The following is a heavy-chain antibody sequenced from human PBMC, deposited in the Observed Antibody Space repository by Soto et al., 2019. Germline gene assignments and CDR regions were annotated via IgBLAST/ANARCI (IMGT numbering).Heavy chain of an antibody. J-gene: IGHJ6*02. Sequence: ASVKVSCKASGYTFTSYAMHWVRQAPGQRLEWMGWINADNGNTKYSQKLQRRVTMTTDKSTSTAYMELRSLRSDDTAVYYCASGIGIAGLKTYYYGMDVWGQGTTVTVSS. V-gene: IGHV1-3*01. CDR3: ASGIGIAGLKTYYYGMDV. CDR1: GYTFTSYA. CDR2: INADNGNT. D-gene: IGHD6-13*01.